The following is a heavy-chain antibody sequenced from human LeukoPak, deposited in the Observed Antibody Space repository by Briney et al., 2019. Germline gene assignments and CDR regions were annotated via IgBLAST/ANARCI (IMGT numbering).Heavy chain of an antibody. CDR1: GFTFSSYS. CDR2: ISSSSSTI. Sequence: PGGSLRLSCAASGFTFSSYSMNWVRQAPGKGLEGVSYISSSSSTIYYADSVKGRFTISRDNAKNSLYLQMNSLRAEDTAVYYCARVVEMATIEDYYYMDVWGKGTTVTVSS. V-gene: IGHV3-48*04. D-gene: IGHD5-24*01. J-gene: IGHJ6*03. CDR3: ARVVEMATIEDYYYMDV.